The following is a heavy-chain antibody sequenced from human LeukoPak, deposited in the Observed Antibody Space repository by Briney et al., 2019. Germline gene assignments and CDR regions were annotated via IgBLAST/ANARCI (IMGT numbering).Heavy chain of an antibody. J-gene: IGHJ4*02. CDR3: ARAYSYAGDY. CDR1: GYSFTNQD. V-gene: IGHV1-3*03. CDR2: INPDNGNT. Sequence: GASVKVSCKASGYSFTNQDMHWVRQAPGQRLEWMGCINPDNGNTKYSQEFQGRVTMTRDTSTSTVYMELSSLRSEDTAVYYCARAYSYAGDYWGQGTLVTVSS. D-gene: IGHD5-18*01.